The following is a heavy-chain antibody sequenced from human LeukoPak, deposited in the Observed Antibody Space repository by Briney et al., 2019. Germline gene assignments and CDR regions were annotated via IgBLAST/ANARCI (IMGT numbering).Heavy chain of an antibody. Sequence: SETLSLTCTVSGYSISSGDYWGWIRQPPGKGLEWIGSLYVSGSTYYNPSLKSRVTIPVDTSKNQFSLKLSSVTAADTAVYYCASRTTVTSYYFDYWGQGTLVTVSS. CDR1: GYSISSGDY. D-gene: IGHD4-17*01. V-gene: IGHV4-38-2*02. J-gene: IGHJ4*02. CDR3: ASRTTVTSYYFDY. CDR2: LYVSGST.